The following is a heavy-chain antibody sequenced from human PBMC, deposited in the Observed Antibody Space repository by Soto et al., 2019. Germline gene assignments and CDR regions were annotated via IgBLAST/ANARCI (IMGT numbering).Heavy chain of an antibody. CDR1: GYTFTSYG. CDR2: ISAYNGNT. CDR3: AIYYYHSSGYYGPMDY. D-gene: IGHD3-22*01. Sequence: ASVKVSCKASGYTFTSYGISWVRQAPGQGLEWMGWISAYNGNTNYAQKLQGRVTMTTDTSTSTAYMELRSLRSDDTAVYYCAIYYYHSSGYYGPMDYWGHGTLVTVSS. J-gene: IGHJ4*01. V-gene: IGHV1-18*01.